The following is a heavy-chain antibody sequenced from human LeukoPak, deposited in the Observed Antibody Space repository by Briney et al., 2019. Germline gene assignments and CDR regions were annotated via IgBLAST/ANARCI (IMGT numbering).Heavy chain of an antibody. CDR1: GFTFSNYW. Sequence: GGSLRLSCSPSGFTFSNYWMTWVRQAPGKGLEYVANIKEDGTEKYYVDSVKGRFTISRDNAQNSLFLQMNSLRAEDSAVYYCARGSRTISYWGQGTLVTVSS. D-gene: IGHD2-8*01. V-gene: IGHV3-7*01. CDR2: IKEDGTEK. J-gene: IGHJ4*02. CDR3: ARGSRTISY.